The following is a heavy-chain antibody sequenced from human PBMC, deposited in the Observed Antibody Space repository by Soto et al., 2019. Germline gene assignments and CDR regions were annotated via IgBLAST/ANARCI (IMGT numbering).Heavy chain of an antibody. CDR1: GYSISSGYY. V-gene: IGHV4-38-2*01. Sequence: KTSETLSLTCAVSGYSISSGYYCGWIRQPPGKGLEWIGSIYHSGNTYYNPSLKSRVTTSVDTSKNHFSLKLSSVTAADTAVYYCARARIVVAGTIVDYWGQGTLVTVSS. J-gene: IGHJ4*02. D-gene: IGHD6-19*01. CDR3: ARARIVVAGTIVDY. CDR2: IYHSGNT.